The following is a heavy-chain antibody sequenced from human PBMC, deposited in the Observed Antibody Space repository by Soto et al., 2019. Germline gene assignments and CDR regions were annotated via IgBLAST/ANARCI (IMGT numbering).Heavy chain of an antibody. Sequence: QVQLVQSGAEVKKPGSSVKVSCKASGGTFSSYAISWVRQAPGQGLEWMGGLIPIFGTANYAQKFQGRVTINADKSTSPAYMALSSLRSEDTAVYYGARDRTYLWSGYYEHTRAYYYCGMDVWGQGTTVTVSS. V-gene: IGHV1-69*06. J-gene: IGHJ6*02. CDR2: LIPIFGTA. D-gene: IGHD3-3*01. CDR1: GGTFSSYA. CDR3: ARDRTYLWSGYYEHTRAYYYCGMDV.